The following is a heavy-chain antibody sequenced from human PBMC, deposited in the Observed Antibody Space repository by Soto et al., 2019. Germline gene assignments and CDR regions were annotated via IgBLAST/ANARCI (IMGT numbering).Heavy chain of an antibody. Sequence: EVQLLESGGGLVQPGGSLRLSCAASGFTFSSYAMSWVRQAPGKGLEWISAISGSGGSTYYADSVKGRFTISRDNSKNTLYLQMNSLRAEDTAVYYCAKDLRYCSGGSCYDSHYWGQGTLVTVSS. CDR2: ISGSGGST. J-gene: IGHJ4*02. V-gene: IGHV3-23*01. D-gene: IGHD2-15*01. CDR3: AKDLRYCSGGSCYDSHY. CDR1: GFTFSSYA.